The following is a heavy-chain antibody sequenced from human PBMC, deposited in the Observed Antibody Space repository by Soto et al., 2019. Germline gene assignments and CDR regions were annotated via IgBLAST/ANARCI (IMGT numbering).Heavy chain of an antibody. CDR3: ARYHYYYCMDV. V-gene: IGHV1-8*01. Sequence: QVQLVQSGAEVRKPGASVKVSCKASGYTFTTYDINWVRQATGQGLEWMGWMNPTSGNTVYAQKFQGRVTMTRNTSINTAYMELTSLTSDDTAVYYCARYHYYYCMDVWGQGTTVTVSS. D-gene: IGHD3-22*01. CDR2: MNPTSGNT. J-gene: IGHJ6*02. CDR1: GYTFTTYD.